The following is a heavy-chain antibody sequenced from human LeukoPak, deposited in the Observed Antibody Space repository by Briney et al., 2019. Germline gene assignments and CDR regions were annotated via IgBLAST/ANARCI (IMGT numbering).Heavy chain of an antibody. CDR2: IYHNGHT. V-gene: IGHV4-38-2*01. Sequence: SETLSLTCAVSGYSVSSGLFWGWIRQPPGKGLEWIATIYHNGHTCYNPSLKSRVTISVDTSKNQFSLKVSSVTAADTAVYYCTRGVALSDHGIIDSWGQGTLATVSS. D-gene: IGHD6-19*01. J-gene: IGHJ4*02. CDR3: TRGVALSDHGIIDS. CDR1: GYSVSSGLF.